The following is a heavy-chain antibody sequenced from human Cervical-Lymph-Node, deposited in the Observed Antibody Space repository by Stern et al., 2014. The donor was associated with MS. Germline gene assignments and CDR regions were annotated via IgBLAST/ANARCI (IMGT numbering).Heavy chain of an antibody. CDR3: ARGYDFWSSAMDV. D-gene: IGHD3-3*01. V-gene: IGHV4-31*03. J-gene: IGHJ6*02. CDR1: GDSVTNSNYY. Sequence: VQLLESGPGLVKPSQTLSLTCTVSGDSVTNSNYYWSWIRQHPGKGLEWIGYISYSGDTNYNPSHRSRITISVDTSKNQFSLNLSSVTAADTAVYYCARGYDFWSSAMDVWGRGTTVTVSS. CDR2: ISYSGDT.